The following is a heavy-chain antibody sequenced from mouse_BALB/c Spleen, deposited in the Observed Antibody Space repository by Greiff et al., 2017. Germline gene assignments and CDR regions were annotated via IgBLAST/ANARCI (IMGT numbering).Heavy chain of an antibody. CDR3: ARSGGNFDY. V-gene: IGHV1-7*01. CDR2: INPSTVYT. Sequence: QVQLQQSGAELAKPGASVKMSCKASGYTFTSYWMHWVKQRLGQGLEWIGYINPSTVYTEYNQKFKDKATLTADKSSSTAYMQLSSLTSEESAVYYCARSGGNFDYWGQGTTLTVSS. CDR1: GYTFTSYW. J-gene: IGHJ2*01. D-gene: IGHD1-1*01.